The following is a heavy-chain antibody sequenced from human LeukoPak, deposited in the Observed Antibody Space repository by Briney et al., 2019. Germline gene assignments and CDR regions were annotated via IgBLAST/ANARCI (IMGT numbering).Heavy chain of an antibody. V-gene: IGHV3-21*01. Sequence: GGSLRLSCAASGFTFSSYAMSWVRQAPGKGLEWVSSISSSSRYIYYADSVKGRFTISRDNAKNSLYLQMNSLRAEDTAVFYCARDYSSSQGFDYWGQGTLVTVSS. CDR2: ISSSSRYI. CDR3: ARDYSSSQGFDY. CDR1: GFTFSSYA. J-gene: IGHJ4*02. D-gene: IGHD6-6*01.